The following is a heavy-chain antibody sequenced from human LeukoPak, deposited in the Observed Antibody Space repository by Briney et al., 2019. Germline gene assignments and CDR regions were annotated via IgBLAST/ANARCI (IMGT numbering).Heavy chain of an antibody. D-gene: IGHD2-2*01. CDR3: ARDSQGYCSSTSCYPTPYYYYYMDV. CDR2: FSSSSSYI. J-gene: IGHJ6*03. V-gene: IGHV3-21*01. CDR1: GFTFGSYS. Sequence: GGSLRLSCAASGFTFGSYSMNWVRQAPGKGLEWVSSFSSSSSYIYYADSVKGRFTISRDNAKNSLYLQMNSLRAEDTAVYYCARDSQGYCSSTSCYPTPYYYYYMDVWGKGTTVTVSS.